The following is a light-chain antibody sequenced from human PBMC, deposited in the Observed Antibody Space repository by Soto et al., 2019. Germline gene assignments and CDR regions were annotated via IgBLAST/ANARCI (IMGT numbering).Light chain of an antibody. J-gene: IGKJ4*01. Sequence: DIQMTQSPPSLSASVGGRVTIPCRSSQDIVNYLAWYQQKPGKVPELLIYAASTLQSGVPSRFSGSGSGTDFTLTISSLQPGDVATYYCQQYYSVPLTFGGGTKVEIK. CDR1: QDIVNY. V-gene: IGKV1-27*01. CDR3: QQYYSVPLT. CDR2: AAS.